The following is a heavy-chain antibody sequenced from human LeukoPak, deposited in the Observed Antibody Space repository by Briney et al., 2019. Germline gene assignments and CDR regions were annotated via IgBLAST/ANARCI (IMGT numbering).Heavy chain of an antibody. CDR3: AKALQWELLFPH. V-gene: IGHV3-23*01. D-gene: IGHD1-26*01. Sequence: GGSLRLSCAASGFTSSSYAMSWVRQAPGKGLEWVSDISGSGGSTYYADSVKGRFTISRDNSKNMLYLQMNSLRAEDTAVYYCAKALQWELLFPHWGQGTLVTVSS. CDR2: ISGSGGST. CDR1: GFTSSSYA. J-gene: IGHJ4*02.